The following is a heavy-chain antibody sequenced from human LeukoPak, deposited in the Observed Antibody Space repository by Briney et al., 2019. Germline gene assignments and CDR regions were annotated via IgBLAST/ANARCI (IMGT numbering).Heavy chain of an antibody. D-gene: IGHD2-15*01. CDR1: GGSISGYY. Sequence: SETLSLTCTVSGGSISGYYWSFTRQPPGQGLEWIGYIHFSGTTLYNPSLRGRVTMSVDTSRNQFSLKLTSVTAADTAVYYCARHDPVALYQRGMDVWGQGTTVTVSS. CDR2: IHFSGTT. V-gene: IGHV4-59*08. J-gene: IGHJ6*02. CDR3: ARHDPVALYQRGMDV.